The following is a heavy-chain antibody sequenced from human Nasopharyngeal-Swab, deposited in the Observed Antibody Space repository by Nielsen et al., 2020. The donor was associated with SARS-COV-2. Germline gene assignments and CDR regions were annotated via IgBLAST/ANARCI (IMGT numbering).Heavy chain of an antibody. CDR1: GFSLSTSKVG. Sequence: SGPTLVKPSQTLTLTGTFSGFSLSTSKVGVSWVRQLPGKALEWLALLYWDDDNRYNPSLKSRITITKDTSKNHVVLTMTNMDPVDTATYFCVHSTGWRLDYWGQGTLVTVSS. J-gene: IGHJ4*02. D-gene: IGHD6-19*01. V-gene: IGHV2-5*02. CDR3: VHSTGWRLDY. CDR2: LYWDDDN.